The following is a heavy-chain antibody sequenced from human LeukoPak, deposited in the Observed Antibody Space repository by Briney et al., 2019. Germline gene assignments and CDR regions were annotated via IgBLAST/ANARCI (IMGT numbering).Heavy chain of an antibody. Sequence: SETLSLTCTVSGYSINSAYYWGWIRQPPGKGLEWIGTMYHSGITYYNLSLKSRVTISVDTSKNQFSLKLNSVTAADTAVYYCARSPNIAVAGKGRRYYFDYWGQGTLVTVSS. CDR3: ARSPNIAVAGKGRRYYFDY. CDR1: GYSINSAYY. CDR2: MYHSGIT. D-gene: IGHD6-19*01. V-gene: IGHV4-38-2*02. J-gene: IGHJ4*02.